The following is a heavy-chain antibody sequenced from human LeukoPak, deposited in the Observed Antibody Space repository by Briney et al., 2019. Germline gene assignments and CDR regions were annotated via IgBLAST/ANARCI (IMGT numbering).Heavy chain of an antibody. D-gene: IGHD5-18*01. CDR2: INPSGGST. J-gene: IGHJ4*02. Sequence: ASVKVSCKASGYTFSSHDMHWVRQAPGQGLEWVGVINPSGGSTSYAQKFQGRVTMTRDTSTSTVYMELSSLRSEDTAVYYRARPGYIYGSFDYWGQGTLVTVSS. CDR3: ARPGYIYGSFDY. V-gene: IGHV1-46*01. CDR1: GYTFSSHD.